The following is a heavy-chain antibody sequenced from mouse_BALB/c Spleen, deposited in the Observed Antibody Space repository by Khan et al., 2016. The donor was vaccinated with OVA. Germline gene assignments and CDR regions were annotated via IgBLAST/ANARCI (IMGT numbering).Heavy chain of an antibody. CDR3: ARGNYYVYTMDY. V-gene: IGHV3-2*02. D-gene: IGHD1-1*01. J-gene: IGHJ4*01. Sequence: EVQLQESGPGLVKPSQSLSLTCTVTGYSITSNYAWNWIRQFPGNKLEWMGYISYSGLTSSNPYLKSRISITRDTSTNQFFLQLNSVTTEDTATYDCARGNYYVYTMDYWGQGTSVTFSS. CDR2: ISYSGLT. CDR1: GYSITSNYA.